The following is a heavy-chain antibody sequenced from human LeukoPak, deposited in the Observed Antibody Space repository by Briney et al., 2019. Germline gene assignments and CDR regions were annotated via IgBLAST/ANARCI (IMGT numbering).Heavy chain of an antibody. CDR2: IRSKAYGGTT. V-gene: IGHV3-49*04. CDR3: TITLWFGESYYFDY. D-gene: IGHD3-10*01. J-gene: IGHJ4*02. CDR1: GFTFGDYA. Sequence: GGSLRLSCTASGFTFGDYAMSWVRQAPGKGLEWVGFIRSKAYGGTTEYAASVKGRFTISRDDSKSIAYLQMNSLKTEDTAVYYCTITLWFGESYYFDYWGQGTLVTVS.